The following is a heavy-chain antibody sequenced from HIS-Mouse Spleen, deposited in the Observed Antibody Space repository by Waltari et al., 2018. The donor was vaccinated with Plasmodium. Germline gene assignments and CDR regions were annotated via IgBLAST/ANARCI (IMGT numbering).Heavy chain of an antibody. CDR2: IKQDGSEN. J-gene: IGHJ2*01. Sequence: VQLVESGGGLVQPGGSLRLSRAASGFTFSSYWMSWVRQAPGKGLAWVANIKQDGSENYYVDSVKGRFTISRDNAKNSLYLQMNSLRAEDTAVYYCASSWYWYFDLWGRGTLVTVSS. V-gene: IGHV3-7*01. D-gene: IGHD6-13*01. CDR3: ASSWYWYFDL. CDR1: GFTFSSYW.